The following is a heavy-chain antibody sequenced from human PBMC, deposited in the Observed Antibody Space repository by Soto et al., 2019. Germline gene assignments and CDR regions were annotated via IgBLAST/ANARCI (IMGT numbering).Heavy chain of an antibody. Sequence: ASVKVSCKASGYTFTSYGISWVRQAPGQGLEWMGWISAYNGNTNYAQKLQGRVTMTTDTSTSTAYMELRSLGSDDTAVYYCARVGDEYYDFWSGYYNPYYYYGMDVWGQGTMVTVSS. CDR1: GYTFTSYG. V-gene: IGHV1-18*01. D-gene: IGHD3-3*01. CDR2: ISAYNGNT. CDR3: ARVGDEYYDFWSGYYNPYYYYGMDV. J-gene: IGHJ6*02.